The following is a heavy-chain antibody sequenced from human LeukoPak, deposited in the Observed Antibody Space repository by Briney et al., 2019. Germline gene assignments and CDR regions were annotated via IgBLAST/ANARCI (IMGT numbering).Heavy chain of an antibody. CDR3: ARVQPLEWLTHCFDY. V-gene: IGHV3-7*01. D-gene: IGHD3-3*01. CDR2: IKQDGSEK. J-gene: IGHJ4*02. Sequence: PGGSLRLSCAASGFTFSSYWMSWVRQAPGKGLEWVANIKQDGSEKYYVDSVKGRFTISRDNAKNSLYLQMNSLRAEDTAVYYCARVQPLEWLTHCFDYWGQGTLVTVSS. CDR1: GFTFSSYW.